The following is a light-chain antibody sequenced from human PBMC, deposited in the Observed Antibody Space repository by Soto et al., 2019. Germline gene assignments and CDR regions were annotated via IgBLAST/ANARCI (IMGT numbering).Light chain of an antibody. CDR1: QSVSNNY. Sequence: EIVLTQSPGTLSLSPGERATLSCSASQSVSNNYLAWYQQKPDQAPRLLIYGASNRATGIPDRFSGSGSGTDFTLTISRLEPEDFAVYYCQQYVSSPWAFGQGTKVEI. J-gene: IGKJ1*01. CDR2: GAS. V-gene: IGKV3-20*01. CDR3: QQYVSSPWA.